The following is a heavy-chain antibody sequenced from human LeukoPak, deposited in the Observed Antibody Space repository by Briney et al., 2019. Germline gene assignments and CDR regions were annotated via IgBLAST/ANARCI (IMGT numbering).Heavy chain of an antibody. CDR3: ARGRSVKWGYYGSGNWFDP. V-gene: IGHV4-34*01. CDR1: GGSFSGYY. D-gene: IGHD3-10*01. CDR2: INHSGST. Sequence: SETLSLTCAVYGGSFSGYYWSWIRQPPGKGLEWIGEINHSGSTNYNPSLKSRVTISVDTSKNQFSLKLSSVTAADTAVYYCARGRSVKWGYYGSGNWFDPWGQGTLVTVSS. J-gene: IGHJ5*02.